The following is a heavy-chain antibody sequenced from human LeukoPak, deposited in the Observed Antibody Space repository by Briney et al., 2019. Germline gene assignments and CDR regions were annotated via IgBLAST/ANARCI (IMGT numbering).Heavy chain of an antibody. CDR3: AKATNYATSPFDY. CDR2: ISGSGGST. J-gene: IGHJ4*02. CDR1: GFTFSSYA. V-gene: IGHV3-23*01. Sequence: GGPLRLSCAASGFTFSSYAMSWVRQAPGKGLEWVSAISGSGGSTYYADSVKGRFTISRDNSKNTLYLQMNSLRAEDTAVYYCAKATNYATSPFDYWGQGTLVTVSS. D-gene: IGHD1-26*01.